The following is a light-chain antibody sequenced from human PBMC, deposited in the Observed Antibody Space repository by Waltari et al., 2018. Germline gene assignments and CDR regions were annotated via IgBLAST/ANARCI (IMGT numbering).Light chain of an antibody. CDR1: SDDVGGYNL. J-gene: IGLJ3*02. CDR2: EVT. CDR3: CSYAGTSSWV. V-gene: IGLV2-23*02. Sequence: QSALTQPASMSGSPGHSITIPCTGTSDDVGGYNLVSWYQQHPGKAPKLIIFEVTKRPSGVSNRFSGSRSGNTASLTLSGLQPEDEAAYFCCSYAGTSSWVFGGGTKVTVL.